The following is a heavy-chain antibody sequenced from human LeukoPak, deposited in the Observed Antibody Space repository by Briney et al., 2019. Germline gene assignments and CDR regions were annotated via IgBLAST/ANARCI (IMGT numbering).Heavy chain of an antibody. D-gene: IGHD3-22*01. CDR3: AKNYYYDSSGYYGCFDP. V-gene: IGHV1-2*02. CDR1: GYTFIDYY. J-gene: IGHJ5*02. Sequence: GASVKVSCKASGYTFIDYYMHWVRQAPGQGLEWRGWINPRNGDTKYAQKFQGRVTMTRDTSISTTYMELSRLRSDDTAVYYCAKNYYYDSSGYYGCFDPWGQGTLVTVSS. CDR2: INPRNGDT.